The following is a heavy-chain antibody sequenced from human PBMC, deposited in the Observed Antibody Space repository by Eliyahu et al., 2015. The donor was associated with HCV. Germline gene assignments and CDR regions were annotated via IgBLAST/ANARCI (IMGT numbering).Heavy chain of an antibody. CDR2: IYTSGST. CDR1: GGSISSGSYY. V-gene: IGHV4-61*02. Sequence: QVQLQESGPGLVKPSQTLSLTCTVSGGSISSGSYYWSWIRQPAGKGLEWIGRIYTSGSTNYNPSLKSRVTISVDTSKNQFSLKLSSVTAADTAVYYCARETLRRAAAGKILHVTFDYWGQGTLVTVSS. CDR3: ARETLRRAAAGKILHVTFDY. J-gene: IGHJ4*02. D-gene: IGHD6-13*01.